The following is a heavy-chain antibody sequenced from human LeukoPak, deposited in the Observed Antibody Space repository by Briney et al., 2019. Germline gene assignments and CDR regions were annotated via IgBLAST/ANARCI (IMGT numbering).Heavy chain of an antibody. J-gene: IGHJ6*03. CDR3: ARDSGVVVATNSYYHMDV. CDR1: GYTFTSYY. Sequence: ASVKVSCKASGYTFTSYYINWVRQAPGQGLEWMGIINPTGGSTSYAQKFQGRITMTRDMSTSTVNMELSSLRSEDTAIYYCARDSGVVVATNSYYHMDVWGKGTTVTVSS. D-gene: IGHD2-15*01. V-gene: IGHV1-46*01. CDR2: INPTGGST.